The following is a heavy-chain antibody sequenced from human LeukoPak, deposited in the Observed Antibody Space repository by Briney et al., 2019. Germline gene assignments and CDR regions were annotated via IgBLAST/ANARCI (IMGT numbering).Heavy chain of an antibody. J-gene: IGHJ4*02. CDR2: IYSGTSTI. CDR3: ARDQDHALDY. V-gene: IGHV3-48*02. D-gene: IGHD1-14*01. CDR1: GFSFSSYS. Sequence: GGSLRLSSAASGFSFSSYSMNWVRQAPGKGLEWVSHIYSGTSTISYADSVQGRFTISRDNAKNSLYLQMNSLRDEDTAVYYCARDQDHALDYWGQGTLVTVSS.